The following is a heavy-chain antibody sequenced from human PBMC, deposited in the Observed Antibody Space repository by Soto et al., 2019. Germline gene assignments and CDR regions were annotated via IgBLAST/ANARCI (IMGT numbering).Heavy chain of an antibody. Sequence: SETLYLTCTVSGVSIISYYWSWIRQPPGKGLEWIGYIYYSGSTYYNPSLKSRVTISVDTSKNQFSLKLSSVTAADTAVYYCARHEVTMDYYLDHWGQGTRVTVPS. D-gene: IGHD3-10*01. CDR2: IYYSGST. V-gene: IGHV4-59*08. CDR3: ARHEVTMDYYLDH. J-gene: IGHJ4*02. CDR1: GVSIISYY.